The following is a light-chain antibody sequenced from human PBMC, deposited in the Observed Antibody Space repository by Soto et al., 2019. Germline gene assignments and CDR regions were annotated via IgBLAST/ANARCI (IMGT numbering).Light chain of an antibody. J-gene: IGKJ1*01. CDR2: GAS. CDR3: QQYTNRPWT. V-gene: IGKV3-15*01. Sequence: ETVMTQSPATLSASPGERVTLSCRASQSVTSSLAWYQQKPGQAPRVLIYGASTRATGVPARFSGSGSGTEFTLTISSLQSEDFAVYYCQQYTNRPWTFGQGTKVEVK. CDR1: QSVTSS.